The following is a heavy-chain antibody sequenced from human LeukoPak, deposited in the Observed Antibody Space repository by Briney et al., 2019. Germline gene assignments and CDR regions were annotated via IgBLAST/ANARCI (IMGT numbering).Heavy chain of an antibody. Sequence: SETLSLTCTVSGYSISSGYYWGWIRQPPGKGLEWIGSIYHSGSTYYNPSLKSRVTISVDTSKNQFSLKLSSVTAADTAVYYCARHPKKNGIVGATIYDWGQGTLVTVSS. V-gene: IGHV4-38-2*02. J-gene: IGHJ4*02. CDR1: GYSISSGYY. D-gene: IGHD1-26*01. CDR2: IYHSGST. CDR3: ARHPKKNGIVGATIYD.